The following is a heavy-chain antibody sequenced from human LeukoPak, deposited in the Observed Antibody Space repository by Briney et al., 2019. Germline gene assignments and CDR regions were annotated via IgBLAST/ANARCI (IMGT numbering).Heavy chain of an antibody. CDR3: ARGPTISDTGYFDF. CDR1: GGPFSTYY. D-gene: IGHD2-21*01. Sequence: SETLSLTCAVYGGPFSTYYWSWIRQSPGKGLEWIAEINHRGDTNYNPSVKSRVTISVDTSKNQFSLKVRSLTAADTAVYYCARGPTISDTGYFDFWGQGTLVTVSS. CDR2: INHRGDT. J-gene: IGHJ4*03. V-gene: IGHV4-34*01.